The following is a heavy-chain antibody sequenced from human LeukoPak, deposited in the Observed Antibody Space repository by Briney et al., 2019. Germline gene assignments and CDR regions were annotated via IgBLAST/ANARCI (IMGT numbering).Heavy chain of an antibody. CDR1: GYTFTYRY. Sequence: SVKVSCKASGYTFTYRYLHWVRQAPRQALEWMGWITPFNGDTNYAQKFQDRVTITRDRSMSTAYMELSSLRSEDTAMYYCARSAAAGPPFDWGQGTLVTVSS. CDR2: ITPFNGDT. J-gene: IGHJ4*02. CDR3: ARSAAAGPPFD. V-gene: IGHV1-45*03. D-gene: IGHD6-13*01.